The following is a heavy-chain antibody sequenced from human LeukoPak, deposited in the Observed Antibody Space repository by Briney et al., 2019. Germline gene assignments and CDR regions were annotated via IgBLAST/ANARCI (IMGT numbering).Heavy chain of an antibody. V-gene: IGHV3-21*01. CDR2: ISSSSTYI. J-gene: IGHJ4*02. Sequence: PGGSLRLSCADSGLTFSSNSMDWVRQAPGKGLEWVSSISSSSTYIYYADSVRGRFTISRDNAKKSLYLQMDSLRAEDTAVYFCARDRGYGYYYFDYWGQGTLVTVSS. CDR1: GLTFSSNS. CDR3: ARDRGYGYYYFDY. D-gene: IGHD5-12*01.